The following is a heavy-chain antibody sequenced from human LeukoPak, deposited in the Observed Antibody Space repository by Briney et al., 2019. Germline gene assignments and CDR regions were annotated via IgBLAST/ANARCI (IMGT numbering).Heavy chain of an antibody. CDR1: GYTFTGYY. D-gene: IGHD6-13*01. J-gene: IGHJ4*02. CDR2: INPNSGGT. CDR3: ARELHQSSSWTFDY. V-gene: IGHV1-2*02. Sequence: ASVTVSCKASGYTFTGYYMHWVRQAPGQGLEWMGWINPNSGGTNYAQKFQGRVTMTRDTSISTAYMELSRLRSDDTAVYYCARELHQSSSWTFDYWGQGTLVTVSS.